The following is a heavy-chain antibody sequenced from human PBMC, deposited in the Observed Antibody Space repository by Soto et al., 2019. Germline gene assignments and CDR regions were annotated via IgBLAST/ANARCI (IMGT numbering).Heavy chain of an antibody. CDR1: GGSLSDYF. CDR3: ARGGISHWAYFYYMDV. Sequence: SETLSLTCVVSGGSLSDYFWGWIRQPPGMALEWIGEINHLGSINYNPSLKSRVTMSVDTSKNQFSLTLNSVAAADTATYYCARGGISHWAYFYYMDVWDRGTTVTVSS. V-gene: IGHV4-34*01. J-gene: IGHJ6*03. CDR2: INHLGSI. D-gene: IGHD2-21*01.